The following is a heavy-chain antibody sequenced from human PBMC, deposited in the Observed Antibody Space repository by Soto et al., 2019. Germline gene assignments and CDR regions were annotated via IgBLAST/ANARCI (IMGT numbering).Heavy chain of an antibody. Sequence: SETLSLTCAVYGGSFSGYYWSWIRQPPGKGLEWIGEINHSGSTNYNPSLKSRVTISVDTSKNQFPLKLSSVTAAYTAVYYCARGGYSISSGSVEERWFDPWGQGTLVTVSS. J-gene: IGHJ5*02. CDR3: ARGGYSISSGSVEERWFDP. D-gene: IGHD6-6*01. CDR2: INHSGST. V-gene: IGHV4-34*01. CDR1: GGSFSGYY.